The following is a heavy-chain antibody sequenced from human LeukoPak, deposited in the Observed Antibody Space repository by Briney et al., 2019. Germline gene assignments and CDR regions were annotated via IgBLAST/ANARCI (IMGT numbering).Heavy chain of an antibody. J-gene: IGHJ6*02. CDR2: IKQDGSEK. Sequence: GGSLRLSCTASGFSFSSYWMSWVRQAPGKGLEWVANIKQDGSEKDYVDSAKGRLTISRDNPKNSLHLQMNSLRAEDTAVYYCARYCGGDCYGMDVWGQGTTVTVSS. CDR1: GFSFSSYW. V-gene: IGHV3-7*01. CDR3: ARYCGGDCYGMDV. D-gene: IGHD2-21*02.